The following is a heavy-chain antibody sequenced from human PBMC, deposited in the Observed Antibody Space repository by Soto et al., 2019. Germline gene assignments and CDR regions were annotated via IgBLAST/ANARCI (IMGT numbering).Heavy chain of an antibody. Sequence: EVQLVESGGGLVQPGGSLRLSCAASGFTFSTYWMTWVRQAPGKGLEWVANIKEDGSDENYVDSVKGRFTISRDNAKNSLYLQMNSRGVEDLALDYCARGGSESDYWGQGSLVIVSS. CDR2: IKEDGSDE. J-gene: IGHJ4*02. CDR3: ARGGSESDY. CDR1: GFTFSTYW. V-gene: IGHV3-7*01.